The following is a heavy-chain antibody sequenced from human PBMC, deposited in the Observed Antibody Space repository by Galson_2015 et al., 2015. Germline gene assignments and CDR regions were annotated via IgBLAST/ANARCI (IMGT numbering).Heavy chain of an antibody. J-gene: IGHJ3*02. CDR3: ARDHGVVVGGGDAFDI. D-gene: IGHD2-2*01. V-gene: IGHV3-53*01. CDR2: IYGGGGT. CDR1: GFTVSSDY. Sequence: SLRLSCAASGFTVSSDYMSWVRQAPGKGLEWLSVIYGGGGTYYADSVKGRFTISTDNSKNTLYLQMNNLRAEDTAVYYRARDHGVVVGGGDAFDIWGQGTMVTVSS.